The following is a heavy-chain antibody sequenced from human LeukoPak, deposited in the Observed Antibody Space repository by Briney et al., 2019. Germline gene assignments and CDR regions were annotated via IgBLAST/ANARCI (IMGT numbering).Heavy chain of an antibody. CDR3: ARGDYDSSGYYQDY. V-gene: IGHV4-34*01. D-gene: IGHD3-22*01. J-gene: IGHJ4*02. Sequence: PSETLSLTCAVYGGSLSGYYWSWIRQPPGKGLEWIGEINHSGSTNYNPSLKSRVTISVDTSKNQFSLKLSSVTAADTAVYYCARGDYDSSGYYQDYWGQGTLVTVSS. CDR1: GGSLSGYY. CDR2: INHSGST.